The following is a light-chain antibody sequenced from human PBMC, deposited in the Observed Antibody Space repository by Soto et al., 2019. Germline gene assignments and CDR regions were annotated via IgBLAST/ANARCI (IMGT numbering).Light chain of an antibody. CDR2: SSN. CDR1: SGSVSTSYY. Sequence: QTVVTQEPSFSVSPGRTVTLTCVLSSGSVSTSYYPSWYQQTPGQAPRTLIYSSNTRSSGFPDRFSGSILGNKAALTSSGDQADDESDYYCVLYMGSGVWVVGGGTKLTVL. CDR3: VLYMGSGVWV. V-gene: IGLV8-61*01. J-gene: IGLJ3*02.